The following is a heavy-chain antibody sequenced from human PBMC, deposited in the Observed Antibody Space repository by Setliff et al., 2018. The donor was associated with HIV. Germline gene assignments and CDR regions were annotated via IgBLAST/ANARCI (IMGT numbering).Heavy chain of an antibody. CDR3: AKKGIFYDDSGYHLEYFHK. J-gene: IGHJ1*01. D-gene: IGHD3-22*01. CDR1: GFTFSTYE. CDR2: ISGSGFSL. V-gene: IGHV3-23*01. Sequence: PGGSLRLSCVASGFTFSTYEMSWVRQAPGKGLEWVSGISGSGFSLYYADSVKGRFTVSRDNSKNTVFLQMDSLRVEDTAVYYCAKKGIFYDDSGYHLEYFHKWGQGTLVTVSS.